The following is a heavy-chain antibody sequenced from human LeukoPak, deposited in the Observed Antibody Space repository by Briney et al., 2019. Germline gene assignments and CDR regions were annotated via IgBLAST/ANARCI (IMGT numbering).Heavy chain of an antibody. V-gene: IGHV3-7*01. Sequence: GGSLRLSCVASGFTFSNYWMSWVRQAPGKGLEWVANIKQDGSKRNYVDSVKGRFTISRDNAKNSLYLQMNSLRAEDTAVYYCEGRSGSFDCWGQGTLVTVSA. CDR1: GFTFSNYW. CDR2: IKQDGSKR. CDR3: EGRSGSFDC. D-gene: IGHD3-10*01. J-gene: IGHJ4*02.